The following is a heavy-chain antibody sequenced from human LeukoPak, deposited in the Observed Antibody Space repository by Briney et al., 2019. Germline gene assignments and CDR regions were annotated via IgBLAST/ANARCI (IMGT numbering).Heavy chain of an antibody. D-gene: IGHD1-26*01. J-gene: IGHJ3*02. V-gene: IGHV3-11*04. CDR1: GFTFSDYY. CDR2: ISSSGSTI. Sequence: PGGSLRLSCVVSGFTFSDYYMSWIRQAPGKGLEWVSYISSSGSTIYYADSVKGRFTISRDNAKNSLYLQMNSLRAEDTAVYYCARDLRHSGSYGKAFDIWGQGTMVTVSS. CDR3: ARDLRHSGSYGKAFDI.